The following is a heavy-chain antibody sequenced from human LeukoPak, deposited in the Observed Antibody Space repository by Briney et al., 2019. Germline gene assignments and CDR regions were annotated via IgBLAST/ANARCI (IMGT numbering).Heavy chain of an antibody. CDR1: GGSISSSSYY. J-gene: IGHJ6*03. CDR2: IYYSGST. V-gene: IGHV4-39*07. Sequence: SETLSLTCTVSGGSISSSSYYWGWIRKPPGKGLEWIGSIYYSGSTYYNPSLKSRVTISVDTSKNQFSLKLSSVTAADTAVYYCAREASDYGDYGDYYYYYMDVWGKGTTVTVSS. CDR3: AREASDYGDYGDYYYYYMDV. D-gene: IGHD4-17*01.